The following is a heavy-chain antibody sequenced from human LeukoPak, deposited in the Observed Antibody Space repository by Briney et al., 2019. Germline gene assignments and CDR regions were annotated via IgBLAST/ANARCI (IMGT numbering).Heavy chain of an antibody. Sequence: SETLSLTCTVSGGSISSYYWSWIRQPPGKGLEWIGYIYYSGSTNYNPSLKSRVRTSVDTSKKQFSLKLSSVTAADTAVYYCARAPRGVVVKSDAFDIWGQGTVVTVSS. V-gene: IGHV4-59*01. CDR1: GGSISSYY. CDR2: IYYSGST. CDR3: ARAPRGVVVKSDAFDI. D-gene: IGHD2-15*01. J-gene: IGHJ3*02.